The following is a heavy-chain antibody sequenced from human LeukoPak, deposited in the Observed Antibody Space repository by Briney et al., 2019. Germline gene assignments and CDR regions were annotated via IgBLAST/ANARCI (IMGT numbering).Heavy chain of an antibody. CDR1: GFTFSSYS. D-gene: IGHD6-13*01. CDR3: ASQYTSSRIFDD. CDR2: ISSSTYI. V-gene: IGHV3-21*01. J-gene: IGHJ4*02. Sequence: PGGSLRLSYAASGFTFSSYSMNWVRQAPGKGLEWVSSISSSTYIYYADSVKGRFTVSRDNAKNSLYLQMNSLRAEDTAVYFCASQYTSSRIFDDWGQGTLVTVSS.